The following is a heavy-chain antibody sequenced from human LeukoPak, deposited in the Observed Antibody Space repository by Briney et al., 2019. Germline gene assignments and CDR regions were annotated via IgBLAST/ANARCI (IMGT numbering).Heavy chain of an antibody. CDR2: IYSGGST. CDR1: GFTVSSNY. J-gene: IGHJ4*02. Sequence: GGSLRLSCAASGFTVSSNYMSWVRQAPGKGLEWVSVIYSGGSTYYADSVKGRFTISRDNSKNTLYVQMNSPRAEDTAVYYCDPHDSSSHFWGQGTLVTVSS. V-gene: IGHV3-66*02. D-gene: IGHD6-6*01. CDR3: DPHDSSSHF.